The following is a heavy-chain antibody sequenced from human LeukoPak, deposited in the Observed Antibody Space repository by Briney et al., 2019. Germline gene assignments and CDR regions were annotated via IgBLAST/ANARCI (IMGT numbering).Heavy chain of an antibody. CDR3: ATLSVVVLPAELN. CDR1: GFTFSSYV. Sequence: PGRSLRLSCAASGFTFSSYVMHWVRQAPGKGLEWVAFTRYDGSNKYYADSVKGRFTISRDNAKNSLYLQMNSLRVEDTAVYYCATLSVVVLPAELNWGQGTLVTVSS. V-gene: IGHV3-33*03. CDR2: TRYDGSNK. J-gene: IGHJ4*02. D-gene: IGHD2-15*01.